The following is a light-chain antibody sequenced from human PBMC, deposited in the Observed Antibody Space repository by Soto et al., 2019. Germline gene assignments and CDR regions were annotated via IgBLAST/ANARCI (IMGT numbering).Light chain of an antibody. Sequence: EIVMTQSPATLSVSPGERATLSCRASQSVSSNLAWYQQKPGQAPRLLIYGAFTRATGIPVRFSGSGSGTEFTLNISSLQSEDFAIYYCQQYKNWPPLTFGGGTKVEIK. CDR1: QSVSSN. V-gene: IGKV3-15*01. CDR2: GAF. CDR3: QQYKNWPPLT. J-gene: IGKJ4*01.